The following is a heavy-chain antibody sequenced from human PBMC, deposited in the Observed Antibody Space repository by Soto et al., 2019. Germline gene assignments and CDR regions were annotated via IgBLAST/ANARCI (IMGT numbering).Heavy chain of an antibody. J-gene: IGHJ5*02. CDR2: IYYSGIT. CDR1: GGSISSGGYY. Sequence: QVQLQESGPGLVKPSQTLSLTCTVSGGSISSGGYYWSWIRQHPGKGLEWIGYIYYSGITYYNPSLKSRVAPSVDTPKHQFSLKLSSVAAADTAVYYGARTLRLLETFRSDWFGPWGQGTLVTVSS. V-gene: IGHV4-31*03. D-gene: IGHD3-22*01. CDR3: ARTLRLLETFRSDWFGP.